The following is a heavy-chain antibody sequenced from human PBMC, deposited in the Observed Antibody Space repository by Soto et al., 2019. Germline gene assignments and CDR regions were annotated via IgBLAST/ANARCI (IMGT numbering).Heavy chain of an antibody. J-gene: IGHJ4*02. V-gene: IGHV1-2*02. CDR3: ASVGRSGWYTPFDY. CDR2: INTNSGGT. Sequence: QVQLVQSGAEVKKPGASVKVSCKASGYTFTDYYMHWVRQAPGQGLEWMGWINTNSGGTNYAQKFQGRGTMTGDPSFSTAYMELSSLRSDDTAVYYCASVGRSGWYTPFDYRGPAIPLTVSS. CDR1: GYTFTDYY. D-gene: IGHD6-19*01.